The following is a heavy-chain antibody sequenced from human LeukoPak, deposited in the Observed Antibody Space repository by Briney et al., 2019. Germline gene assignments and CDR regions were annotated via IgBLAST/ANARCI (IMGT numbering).Heavy chain of an antibody. CDR2: IKQDGSER. CDR1: GFTFSIYW. V-gene: IGHV3-7*01. CDR3: ARDFSGSYFFDY. D-gene: IGHD6-19*01. Sequence: PGGSLRLSCAASGFTFSIYWMSWVRQAPGKGLEWVANIKQDGSERYYVDSVKGRSTLSRDNAKNSLYLQMNSLRAEDTAVYYCARDFSGSYFFDYWGQGILVTVSS. J-gene: IGHJ4*02.